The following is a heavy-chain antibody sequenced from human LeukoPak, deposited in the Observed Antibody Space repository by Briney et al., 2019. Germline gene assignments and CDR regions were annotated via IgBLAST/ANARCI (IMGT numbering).Heavy chain of an antibody. D-gene: IGHD5-24*01. CDR1: GYSISSGYY. V-gene: IGHV4-38-2*01. CDR2: IYHSGST. CDR3: FGTPGWLQGTSFDY. Sequence: PSETLSLTCAVSGYSISSGYYWGWIRQPPGKGLEWIGSIYHSGSTYYNPPPKSRVTISVDTSKNQFSLKLSSVTAADTAVYYCFGTPGWLQGTSFDYWGQGTLVTVSS. J-gene: IGHJ4*02.